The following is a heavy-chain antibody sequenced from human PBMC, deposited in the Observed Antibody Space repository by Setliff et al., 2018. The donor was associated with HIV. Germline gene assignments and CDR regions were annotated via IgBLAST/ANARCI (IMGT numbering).Heavy chain of an antibody. CDR1: GFTFSSYW. J-gene: IGHJ4*02. CDR2: IETDGTST. CDR3: ARERVDSRLWGYLDY. Sequence: GSLRLSCSASGFTFSSYWMHWVRQAPGKGLVWVSRIETDGTSTTYADSVKGRFTISRDNAKNSLYLQMNSLRVEDTAVYYCARERVDSRLWGYLDYWGQGRLVTVSS. D-gene: IGHD3-22*01. V-gene: IGHV3-74*01.